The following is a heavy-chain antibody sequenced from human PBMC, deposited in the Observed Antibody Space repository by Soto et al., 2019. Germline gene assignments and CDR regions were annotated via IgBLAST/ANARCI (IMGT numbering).Heavy chain of an antibody. D-gene: IGHD5-12*01. CDR1: GFTFSSYG. Sequence: GGSLRLSCAASGFTFSSYGMHWVRQAPGKGLEWVAVIWYDGSNKYYADSVKGRFTISRDNSKNTLYLQMNSLRAEDTAVYYCARDGYPNYSGYDLGSNYYYYYGMDVWGQGTTVTVSS. J-gene: IGHJ6*02. V-gene: IGHV3-33*01. CDR3: ARDGYPNYSGYDLGSNYYYYYGMDV. CDR2: IWYDGSNK.